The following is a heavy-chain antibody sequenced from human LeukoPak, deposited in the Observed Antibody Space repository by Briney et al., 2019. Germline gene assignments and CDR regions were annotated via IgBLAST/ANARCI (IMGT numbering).Heavy chain of an antibody. V-gene: IGHV3-23*01. CDR1: GFTFSSYW. CDR3: AKEGYSYGLLGYYYYMDV. CDR2: ISGSGGST. Sequence: PGGSLRLSCAASGFTFSSYWMSWVRQAPGKGLEWVSAISGSGGSTYYADSVKGRFTISRDNSKNTLYLQMNSLRAEDTAVYYCAKEGYSYGLLGYYYYMDVWGKGTTVTISS. J-gene: IGHJ6*03. D-gene: IGHD5-18*01.